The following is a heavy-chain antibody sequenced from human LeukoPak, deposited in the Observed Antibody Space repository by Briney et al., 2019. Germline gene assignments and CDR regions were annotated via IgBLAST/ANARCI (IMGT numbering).Heavy chain of an antibody. CDR1: GFTFSSYE. V-gene: IGHV3-30-3*01. J-gene: IGHJ4*02. Sequence: GGSLRLSCAASGFTFSSYEMNWVRQAPGKGLEWVAVISCDGSNKYYADSVKGRFTISRDNSKNTLYLQMNSLRAEDTAVYYCARGPLRREAYYFDYWGQGTLVTVSS. CDR3: ARGPLRREAYYFDY. D-gene: IGHD1-14*01. CDR2: ISCDGSNK.